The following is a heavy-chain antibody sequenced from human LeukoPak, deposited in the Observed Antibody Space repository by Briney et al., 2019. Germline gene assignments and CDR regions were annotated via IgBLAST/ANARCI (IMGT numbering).Heavy chain of an antibody. J-gene: IGHJ4*02. Sequence: ASVKVSCKASGYTLTDHYMHWVRQAPGQGLEWMGRINPNSGDANYAQKFQGRVTMTTDTSISTADMELSSLRSDDTAVYYCARGAAVGQTRDYWGQGTLVTVSS. CDR1: GYTLTDHY. D-gene: IGHD6-13*01. V-gene: IGHV1-2*06. CDR2: INPNSGDA. CDR3: ARGAAVGQTRDY.